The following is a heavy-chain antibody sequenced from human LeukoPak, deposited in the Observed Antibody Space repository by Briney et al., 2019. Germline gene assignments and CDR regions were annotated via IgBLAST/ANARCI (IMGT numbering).Heavy chain of an antibody. V-gene: IGHV3-33*06. CDR2: IWYDGSNK. CDR1: GFTFSSYD. D-gene: IGHD6-19*01. J-gene: IGHJ4*02. CDR3: AKEQPWPTTHFDY. Sequence: GGSLRLSCAASGFTFSSYDLHWVRQAPGKGLEWVAVIWYDGSNKYYADSVKGRFTISRDNSKNTLYLQMNSLRAEDTAVYYCAKEQPWPTTHFDYWGQGTLVTVSS.